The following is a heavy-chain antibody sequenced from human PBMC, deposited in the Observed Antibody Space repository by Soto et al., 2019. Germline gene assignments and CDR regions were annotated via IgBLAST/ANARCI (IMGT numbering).Heavy chain of an antibody. Sequence: SETMSLTCSVCGGSIGGYYWSWIRQPPGKGLEWIGYIYYSGSTNYNPSLKSRVTISVDTSKNQFSLKLSSVTAADTAVYYCARRYSSAFDIWGQGTMVTVSS. D-gene: IGHD6-13*01. V-gene: IGHV4-59*08. CDR3: ARRYSSAFDI. J-gene: IGHJ3*02. CDR1: GGSIGGYY. CDR2: IYYSGST.